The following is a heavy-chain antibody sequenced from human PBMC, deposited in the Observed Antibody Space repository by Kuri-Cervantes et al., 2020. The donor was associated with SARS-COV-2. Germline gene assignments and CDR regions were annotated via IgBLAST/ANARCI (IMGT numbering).Heavy chain of an antibody. CDR1: GFTFSSYE. J-gene: IGHJ4*02. V-gene: IGHV3-48*03. CDR3: TRMSSGGSPDY. D-gene: IGHD2-15*01. CDR2: ISSSGSTI. Sequence: GGSLRLSCAASGFTFSSYEMNWVRQAPGKGLEWVSYISSSGSTIYYADSVKGRFTISRDNAKNSPYLQMSSLRVEDTAVYYCTRMSSGGSPDYWGQGTLVTVSS.